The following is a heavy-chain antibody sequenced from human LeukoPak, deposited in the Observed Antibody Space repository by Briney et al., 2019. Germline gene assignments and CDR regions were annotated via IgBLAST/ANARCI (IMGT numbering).Heavy chain of an antibody. Sequence: PGGSLRLSCAASGFTFSSYAMSWVRQAPGKGLEWVSAISGSGGSTYYADSVKGRFTISRDNSKNTLYLQMNSLRAEDTAVYYCAKAFPGGRFGELLHYYFDYWGQGTLVTVSS. J-gene: IGHJ4*02. D-gene: IGHD3-10*01. V-gene: IGHV3-23*01. CDR3: AKAFPGGRFGELLHYYFDY. CDR2: ISGSGGST. CDR1: GFTFSSYA.